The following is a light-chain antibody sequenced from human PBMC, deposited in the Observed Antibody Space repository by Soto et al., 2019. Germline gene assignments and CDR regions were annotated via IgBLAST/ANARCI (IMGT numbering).Light chain of an antibody. CDR2: DVT. V-gene: IGLV2-11*01. Sequence: QPALTQPRSVSASPGQSVTISCTGTSSDVGRYDYVSWYQQHPGKAPKLIVYDVTERPSGVPDRFSGSKSGNTASLTISGLQAEDEADYSCCSFAGSYSYVFGTGTKVTVL. CDR1: SSDVGRYDY. CDR3: CSFAGSYSYV. J-gene: IGLJ1*01.